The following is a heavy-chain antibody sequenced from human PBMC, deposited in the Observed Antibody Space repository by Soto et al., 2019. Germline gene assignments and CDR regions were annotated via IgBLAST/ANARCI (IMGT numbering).Heavy chain of an antibody. D-gene: IGHD2-15*01. Sequence: EVQVLESGGGLVQPGGSLRLSCAVSGFTFSAYSMTWVRQAPGEGLVWVSSMEGPGNNKYYADSVKGRFIISRDYSSNTLYLQMNSLRAEDTALYYCAREDGGGPFDSWGQGTPVTVSS. J-gene: IGHJ4*02. CDR3: AREDGGGPFDS. V-gene: IGHV3-23*01. CDR2: MEGPGNNK. CDR1: GFTFSAYS.